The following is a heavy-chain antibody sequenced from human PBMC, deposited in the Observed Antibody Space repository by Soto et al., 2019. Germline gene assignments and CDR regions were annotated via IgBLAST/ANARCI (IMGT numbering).Heavy chain of an antibody. V-gene: IGHV3-33*01. Sequence: VGSLRLSCAASGFTFSTYGIHWVRQAPGKGLEWVAAIFYDGSRKFYTDSVKGRFTISRDNSKNTVYLQMNGLRAEDTAVYYCARDQAEIVDAPIDGNALSNWFDPWGQGTLVTVSS. CDR1: GFTFSTYG. CDR2: IFYDGSRK. J-gene: IGHJ5*02. CDR3: ARDQAEIVDAPIDGNALSNWFDP. D-gene: IGHD5-18*01.